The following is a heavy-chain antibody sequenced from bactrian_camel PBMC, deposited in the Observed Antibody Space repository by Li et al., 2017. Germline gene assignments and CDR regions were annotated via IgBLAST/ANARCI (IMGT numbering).Heavy chain of an antibody. J-gene: IGHJ4*01. D-gene: IGHD1*01. V-gene: IGHV3S53*01. CDR3: AADWRFWEWCTLVRNEYNV. Sequence: HVQLVESGGGSVQPGGSLTLSCTAPGYPRNGCGIEWYRQASGEEREWVGFISHDGKISYADSVKGRFTISEDSAENTLYLQMNYLKPDDTAMYYCAADWRFWEWCTLVRNEYNVWGQGTQVTVS. CDR1: GYPRNGCG. CDR2: ISHDGKI.